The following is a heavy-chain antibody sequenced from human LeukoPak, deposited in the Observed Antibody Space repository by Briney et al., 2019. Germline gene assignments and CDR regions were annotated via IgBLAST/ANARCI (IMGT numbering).Heavy chain of an antibody. CDR2: MNPKISTT. V-gene: IGHV1-8*01. CDR3: ARKIASTRLGVRYYYMDV. CDR1: GYTFISYD. J-gene: IGHJ6*03. D-gene: IGHD2-2*01. Sequence: GASXKVSCKASGYTFISYDIVWLGQATGQGIEWRGYMNPKISTTYYVHNFHRSVTMTRHTSITTAYIALSRLRSEDTAVYYCARKIASTRLGVRYYYMDVWGEGTTVTISS.